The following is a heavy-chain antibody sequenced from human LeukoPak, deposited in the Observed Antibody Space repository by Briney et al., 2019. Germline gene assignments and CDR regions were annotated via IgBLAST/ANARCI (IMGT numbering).Heavy chain of an antibody. CDR2: INPNSGGT. V-gene: IGHV1-2*02. CDR1: GYTFTGYY. CDR3: ARGVGYYGSGSQNWFDP. D-gene: IGHD3-10*01. J-gene: IGHJ5*02. Sequence: ASVKVSCKASGYTFTGYYMHWVRQAPGQGLEWMGWINPNSGGTNYAQKFQGRVTMTRNTSISTAYMELSSLRSEDTAVYYCARGVGYYGSGSQNWFDPWGQGTLVTVSS.